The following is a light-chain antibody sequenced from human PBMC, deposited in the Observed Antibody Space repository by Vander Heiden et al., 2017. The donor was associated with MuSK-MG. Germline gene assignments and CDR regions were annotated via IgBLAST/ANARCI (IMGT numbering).Light chain of an antibody. CDR3: QAWDSSTGV. CDR1: KLGDNY. J-gene: IGLJ2*01. Sequence: SYVLTQPPPVSVSAGQTASITCSGHKLGDNYPCWYQQKPGQSLVLVIYQDSKRPSGIPERFSSSNSANTATLTIRGTQAMDEDDYYCQAWDSSTGVFGGGTKLTVL. V-gene: IGLV3-1*01. CDR2: QDS.